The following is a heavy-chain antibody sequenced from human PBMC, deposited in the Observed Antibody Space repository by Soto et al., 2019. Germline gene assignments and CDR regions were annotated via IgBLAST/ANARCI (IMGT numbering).Heavy chain of an antibody. J-gene: IGHJ4*02. D-gene: IGHD4-17*01. CDR3: ARRGGGDYLFDS. V-gene: IGHV4-39*01. CDR2: IFYSGGT. CDR1: GDSISTSNYY. Sequence: QLLLQELGPGLVKPSETLSLTCTVSGDSISTSNYYWGWIRQPPGEGLEWIGHIFYSGGTYYNPSLKSRVTISVDTSKNQFSLKLNSITAADTAVYFCARRGGGDYLFDSWGQGMLVTVSS.